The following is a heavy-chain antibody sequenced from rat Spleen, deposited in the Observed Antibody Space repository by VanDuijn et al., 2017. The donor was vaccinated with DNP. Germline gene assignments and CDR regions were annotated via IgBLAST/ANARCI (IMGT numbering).Heavy chain of an antibody. CDR2: IIYDGSST. CDR3: ASVYDDYPPYAMDV. V-gene: IGHV5-17*01. CDR1: GFIFSDYA. D-gene: IGHD1-12*03. Sequence: EVQLVESGGGLEQPGNSLKLSCAASGFIFSDYAMAWVRQSPKTGLEWVATIIYDGSSTFYPDSVKGRFTISRDNAKSSLYLQMNSLTSEDTATYYCASVYDDYPPYAMDVWGPGTSVTVSS. J-gene: IGHJ4*01.